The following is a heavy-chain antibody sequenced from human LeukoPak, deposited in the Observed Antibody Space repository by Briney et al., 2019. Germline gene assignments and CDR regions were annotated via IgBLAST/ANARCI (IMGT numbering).Heavy chain of an antibody. CDR3: ARGVSD. CDR1: GFTFNIYA. D-gene: IGHD3-16*01. Sequence: GGSLRLSRATSGFTFNIYAMNWVRQAPGKGLEWVSIISGNGINTYYADSVKGRFTISRDDSKNTLYLQMNSLRVDDTAIYYCARGVSDWGQGTLVTVAS. V-gene: IGHV3-23*01. CDR2: ISGNGINT. J-gene: IGHJ4*02.